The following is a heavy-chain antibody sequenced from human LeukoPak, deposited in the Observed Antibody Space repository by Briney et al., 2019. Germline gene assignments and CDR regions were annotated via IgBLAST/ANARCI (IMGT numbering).Heavy chain of an antibody. CDR3: ARDKISINAFDM. CDR2: ISYIGST. J-gene: IGHJ3*02. CDR1: GGSISSYY. Sequence: SETPSLTCTVSGGSISSYYWSWIRQPPGKGLEWIGYISYIGSTNYNPSLKSRVTISVDTSKNQFSLKLSSVTAADTAVYYCARDKISINAFDMWGQGTMVTVSS. V-gene: IGHV4-59*01. D-gene: IGHD1-14*01.